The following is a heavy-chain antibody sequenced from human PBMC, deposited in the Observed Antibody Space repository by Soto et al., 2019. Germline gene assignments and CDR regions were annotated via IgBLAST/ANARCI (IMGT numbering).Heavy chain of an antibody. V-gene: IGHV3-74*03. CDR1: GFTFSSYW. J-gene: IGHJ6*02. Sequence: EVPLVESGGGLVQPGGSLRLSCAASGFTFSSYWMHWVRQVPGKGLVWISRMNSDGSSITYADSVKGRLTISRDNAKNTRYLQMNSLRAEDTAVYYCAKSATYYYQYGMDVWGQGTTVTVSS. D-gene: IGHD2-15*01. CDR2: MNSDGSSI. CDR3: AKSATYYYQYGMDV.